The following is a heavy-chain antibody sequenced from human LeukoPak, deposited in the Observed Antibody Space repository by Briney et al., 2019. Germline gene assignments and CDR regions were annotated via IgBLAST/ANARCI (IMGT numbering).Heavy chain of an antibody. D-gene: IGHD3-3*01. V-gene: IGHV4-39*01. CDR2: IYYSGST. Sequence: SETLSLTCTVSGGSISSSSYYWGWIRQPPGKGLEWIGSIYYSGSTYYNPSLKSRVTISVDTSKNQFSLKLSSVTAADTAVYYCARRPIFGVGYYFDYWGQGTLVTVSS. J-gene: IGHJ4*02. CDR3: ARRPIFGVGYYFDY. CDR1: GGSISSSSYY.